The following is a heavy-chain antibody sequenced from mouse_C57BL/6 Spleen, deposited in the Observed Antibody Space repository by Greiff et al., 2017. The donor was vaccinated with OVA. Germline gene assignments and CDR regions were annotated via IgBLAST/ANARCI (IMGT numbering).Heavy chain of an antibody. V-gene: IGHV1-76*01. CDR2: IYPGSGNT. D-gene: IGHD2-4*01. CDR3: AREGYDYDDYAMDY. CDR1: GYTFTDYY. J-gene: IGHJ4*01. Sequence: LQESGAELVRPGASVKLSCKASGYTFTDYYINWVKQRPGQGLEWIARIYPGSGNTYYNEKFKGKATLTAEKSSSTAYMQLSSLTSEDSAVYFCAREGYDYDDYAMDYWGQGTSVTVSS.